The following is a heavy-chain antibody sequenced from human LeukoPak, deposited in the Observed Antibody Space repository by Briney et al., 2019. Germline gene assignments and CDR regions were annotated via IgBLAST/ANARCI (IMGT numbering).Heavy chain of an antibody. CDR2: ISSSGGTI. D-gene: IGHD3-9*01. CDR1: GYSFTSYW. Sequence: GESLKISCKGSGYSFTSYWIGWVRQAPGKGLEWVSYISSSGGTIYYADSVKGRFTISRDNTKNSLFLQLTSLRADDTAVYYCVTETGWLFDFWGQGTLVTVSS. J-gene: IGHJ4*02. CDR3: VTETGWLFDF. V-gene: IGHV3-11*04.